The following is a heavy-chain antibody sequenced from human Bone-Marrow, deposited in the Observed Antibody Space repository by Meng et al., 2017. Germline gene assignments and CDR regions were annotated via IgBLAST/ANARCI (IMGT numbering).Heavy chain of an antibody. CDR1: GFTFDDYG. CDR3: ARSSTGWSAFDI. J-gene: IGHJ3*02. D-gene: IGHD1-1*01. CDR2: INWNGGST. V-gene: IGHV3-20*04. Sequence: GGSLRLSCAASGFTFDDYGMSWVRQAPGNGLEWVSGINWNGGSTGYADSVKGRFTISRDNAKNSLYLQMNSLRAEDTALYYCARSSTGWSAFDIWGQGTMVTVSS.